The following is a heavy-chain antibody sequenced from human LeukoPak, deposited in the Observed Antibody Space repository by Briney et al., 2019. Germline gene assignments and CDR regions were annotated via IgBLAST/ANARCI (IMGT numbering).Heavy chain of an antibody. D-gene: IGHD6-19*01. J-gene: IGHJ5*02. CDR3: ARHDGSGEVAGTDNWFDP. CDR1: GGSISSYY. V-gene: IGHV4-4*09. CDR2: IYTSGST. Sequence: SETLSLTCTVSGGSISSYYWSWIRQPPGKGLEWIGYIYTSGSTTYNPSLKSRVTISVDTSKNQFSLKLSSVTAADTAVYYCARHDGSGEVAGTDNWFDPWGQGTLVTVSS.